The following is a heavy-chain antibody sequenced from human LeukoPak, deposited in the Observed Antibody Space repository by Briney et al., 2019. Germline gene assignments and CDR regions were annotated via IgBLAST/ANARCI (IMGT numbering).Heavy chain of an antibody. V-gene: IGHV1-24*01. J-gene: IGHJ4*02. CDR1: GYTLTELS. D-gene: IGHD1-26*01. CDR2: FDPEDGET. CDR3: ATRVLGSYYFLFDY. Sequence: ASVKVSCKVSGYTLTELSMHWVRQVPGKGLEWMGGFDPEDGETIYAQKFQGRVTMTEDTSTDTAYMELSSLRSEDTAVYYCATRVLGSYYFLFDYWGQGTLVTVSS.